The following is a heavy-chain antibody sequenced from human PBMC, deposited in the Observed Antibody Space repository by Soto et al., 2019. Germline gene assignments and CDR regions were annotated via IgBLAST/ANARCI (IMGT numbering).Heavy chain of an antibody. J-gene: IGHJ4*02. Sequence: GGSLRLSCAASGFTFSSYSMNWVRQAPGKGLEWVSSISSSSSYIYYADSVKGRFTISRDNAKNSLYLQMNSLRAEDTAVYYCARYGGGYDPYYFDYWGQGTLVTVSS. D-gene: IGHD5-12*01. V-gene: IGHV3-21*01. CDR3: ARYGGGYDPYYFDY. CDR2: ISSSSSYI. CDR1: GFTFSSYS.